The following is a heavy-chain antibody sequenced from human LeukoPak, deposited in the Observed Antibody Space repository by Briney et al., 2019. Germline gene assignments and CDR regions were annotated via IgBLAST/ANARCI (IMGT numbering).Heavy chain of an antibody. Sequence: PGGSLRLSCAASGFTASSNYMSWVRQAPGKGLDWVSIIYSGGSTYYADSVKGRFTISRDNSKNTLYLQINSLRAEDTAVYYCARVEYSSSSKVYYYYMDVWGKGTTVTVSS. CDR3: ARVEYSSSSKVYYYYMDV. CDR2: IYSGGST. CDR1: GFTASSNY. V-gene: IGHV3-53*01. J-gene: IGHJ6*03. D-gene: IGHD6-6*01.